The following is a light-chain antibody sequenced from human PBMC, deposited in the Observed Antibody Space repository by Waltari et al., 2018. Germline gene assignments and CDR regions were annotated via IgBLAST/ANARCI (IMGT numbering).Light chain of an antibody. CDR2: KNS. CDR1: SSNIGNNY. V-gene: IGLV1-47*01. J-gene: IGLJ2*01. CDR3: STWDDSLSGVV. Sequence: QSVLTQSPSMSETPGQRVIISCSGSSSNIGNNYVYWYQHFPGMAPKLLMFKNSHLPSGVPDRFSGSSYGTSASLAISGLRSEDEADYYCSTWDDSLSGVVFGGGTRLTVL.